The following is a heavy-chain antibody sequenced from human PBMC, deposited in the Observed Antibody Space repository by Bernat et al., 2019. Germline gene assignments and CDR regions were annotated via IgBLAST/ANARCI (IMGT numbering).Heavy chain of an antibody. J-gene: IGHJ6*02. CDR1: GGSISSSSYY. CDR3: LVGSYSPPDYYYYGMDV. D-gene: IGHD1-26*01. Sequence: QLQLQESGPGLVKPSETLSLTCTVSGGSISSSSYYWGWIRQPPGKGLEWIGSIYYSGSTYYNPSLKSRVTISVDTSKNQFSLKLSSVTAADTAVYYCLVGSYSPPDYYYYGMDVWGQGTTVTVSS. V-gene: IGHV4-39*01. CDR2: IYYSGST.